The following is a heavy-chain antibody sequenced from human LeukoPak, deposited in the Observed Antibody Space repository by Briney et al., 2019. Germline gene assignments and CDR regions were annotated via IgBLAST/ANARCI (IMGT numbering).Heavy chain of an antibody. CDR2: ISYDGSNK. CDR3: ARPLRYFDRSHFDY. J-gene: IGHJ4*02. D-gene: IGHD3-9*01. Sequence: GRSLRLSCAASGFTFSSYAMHWVRQAPGEGLEWVAVISYDGSNKYYADSVKGRFTISRDNSKNTLYLKMNSLRAEDTAVYYCARPLRYFDRSHFDYWGQGTLVTVSS. CDR1: GFTFSSYA. V-gene: IGHV3-30-3*01.